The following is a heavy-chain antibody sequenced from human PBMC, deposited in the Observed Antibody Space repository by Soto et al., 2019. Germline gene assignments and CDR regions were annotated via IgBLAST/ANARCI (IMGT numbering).Heavy chain of an antibody. CDR2: IYPGDSDT. CDR3: ATTVAYCGGDCYSDDAFDI. V-gene: IGHV5-51*01. D-gene: IGHD2-21*02. J-gene: IGHJ3*02. Sequence: GESLKISCKGSGYSFTSYWIGWVRQMPGKGLEWMGIIYPGDSDTRYSLSFQGQVTISADKSISTAYLQWSSLKASDTAMYYCATTVAYCGGDCYSDDAFDIWGQGTMVTVSS. CDR1: GYSFTSYW.